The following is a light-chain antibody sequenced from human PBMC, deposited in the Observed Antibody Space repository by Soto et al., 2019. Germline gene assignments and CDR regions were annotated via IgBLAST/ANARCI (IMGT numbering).Light chain of an antibody. Sequence: IQMTPSPSTLSAPVGDRVTITCRASQSISSWLAWYQQKPGKAPKLLIYAASNFQSGVPSRFSGSGSGTHFTLTISSLQPEDFATYYCQQLHGYPITFGQGTRLEI. CDR1: QSISSW. CDR3: QQLHGYPIT. CDR2: AAS. V-gene: IGKV1-5*01. J-gene: IGKJ5*01.